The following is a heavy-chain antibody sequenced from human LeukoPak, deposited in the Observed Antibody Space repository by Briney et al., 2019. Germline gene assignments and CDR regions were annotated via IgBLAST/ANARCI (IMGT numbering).Heavy chain of an antibody. J-gene: IGHJ4*02. Sequence: GGSLRLPYEASGFTFSTYPMHWVRQAPDKGLEGVAMISYNGSNEYYADSVKGRFTISRDNSKNTLYLQMNNPRVEDTAMYYCARVHDNSGYYHYIDSWGQGNLVTVSS. D-gene: IGHD3-22*01. CDR3: ARVHDNSGYYHYIDS. CDR2: ISYNGSNE. V-gene: IGHV3-30*04. CDR1: GFTFSTYP.